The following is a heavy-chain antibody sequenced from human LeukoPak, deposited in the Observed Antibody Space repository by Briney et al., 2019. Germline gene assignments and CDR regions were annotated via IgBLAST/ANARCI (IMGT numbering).Heavy chain of an antibody. CDR2: IYSGGST. CDR3: ASTFYGDSPPY. Sequence: GGSLRLSCAASGFTVSSNYMSWVRQAPGKGLEWVSVIYSGGSTYFADSVKGRFTISRDNSKNTLYLQMNSLRAEDTAVYYCASTFYGDSPPYWGQGTLVTVSS. J-gene: IGHJ4*02. V-gene: IGHV3-66*01. D-gene: IGHD4-17*01. CDR1: GFTVSSNY.